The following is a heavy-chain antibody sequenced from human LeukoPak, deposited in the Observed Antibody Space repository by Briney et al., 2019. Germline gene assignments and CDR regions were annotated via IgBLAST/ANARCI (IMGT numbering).Heavy chain of an antibody. D-gene: IGHD3-10*01. J-gene: IGHJ6*02. Sequence: SETLSLTCTVSGGSIRSYYWSWIRQPPGKGLEWIGNIYYSGSTNYNPSLKSRVSISVDTSKNQFSLKLSSVTAADTAVYYCARPVFRGMDVWGQGTTVTVSS. CDR2: IYYSGST. CDR3: ARPVFRGMDV. CDR1: GGSIRSYY. V-gene: IGHV4-59*08.